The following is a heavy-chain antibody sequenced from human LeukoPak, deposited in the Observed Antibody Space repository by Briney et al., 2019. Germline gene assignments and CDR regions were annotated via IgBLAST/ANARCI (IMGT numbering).Heavy chain of an antibody. CDR1: GGSFSGYY. Sequence: PSETLSLTCAVYGGSFSGYYWSWIRQPPGKGLEWIGEINHSGSTNYNPSLKSRVTISVDTSKNQFSLKLSSVTAADTAVYYCAGTYYYDSSGYYNFYFDYWGQGTLVTVSS. CDR3: AGTYYYDSSGYYNFYFDY. J-gene: IGHJ4*02. CDR2: INHSGST. V-gene: IGHV4-34*01. D-gene: IGHD3-22*01.